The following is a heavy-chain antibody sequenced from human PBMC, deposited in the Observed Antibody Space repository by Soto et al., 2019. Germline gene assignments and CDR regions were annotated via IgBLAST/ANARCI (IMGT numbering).Heavy chain of an antibody. J-gene: IGHJ5*02. CDR1: GGSISSGGYS. CDR2: IYHSGST. V-gene: IGHV4-30-2*01. Sequence: SETLSLTCAVSGGSISSGGYSWSWIRQPPGKGLEWIGYIYHSGSTYYNPSLKSRVTISVDRSKKQFSLKLSSVTAADAAVYYCARELFGRSVWFDPWGQGTLVTVSS. CDR3: ARELFGRSVWFDP. D-gene: IGHD3-10*01.